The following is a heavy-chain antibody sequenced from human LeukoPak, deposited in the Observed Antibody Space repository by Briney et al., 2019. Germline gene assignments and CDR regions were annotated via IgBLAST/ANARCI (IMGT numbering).Heavy chain of an antibody. CDR2: IYYSGST. J-gene: IGHJ4*02. CDR1: GGSISSSSYY. CDR3: ARAYDSSGYYYDGEFGYYFDY. Sequence: KPSETLSLTCTVSGGSISSSSYYWGWIRQPPGKGLEWIGSIYYSGSTYYNPSLKSRVTISVDTSKNQFSLKLSSVTAADTAVYYCARAYDSSGYYYDGEFGYYFDYWGQGTLVTVSS. D-gene: IGHD3-22*01. V-gene: IGHV4-39*01.